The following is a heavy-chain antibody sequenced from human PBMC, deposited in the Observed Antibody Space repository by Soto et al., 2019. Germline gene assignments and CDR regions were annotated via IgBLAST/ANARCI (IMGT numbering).Heavy chain of an antibody. CDR2: ISYDGSSK. V-gene: IGHV3-30*18. Sequence: QVQLVESGGGVVQPGRSLRLSCEASGFTFSSYDMHWVRQAPGQGLEWVAIISYDGSSKYYTDSVKGRFTISRDNSKNTLYLQMNRRRADDTAVYYSAKDRSGSSGLDHGGQGTLVTVSS. CDR1: GFTFSSYD. D-gene: IGHD6-19*01. CDR3: AKDRSGSSGLDH. J-gene: IGHJ4*02.